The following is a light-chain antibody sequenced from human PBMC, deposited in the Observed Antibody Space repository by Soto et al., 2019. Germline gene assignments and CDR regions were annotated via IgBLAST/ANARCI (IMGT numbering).Light chain of an antibody. V-gene: IGKV3-15*01. J-gene: IGKJ4*01. CDR1: QSVSSN. CDR2: GAS. CDR3: QQYNNWPPT. Sequence: EIVMTQSPATLSVSQGERATLSCRASQSVSSNLAWYQQKPGQAPRLLIYGASTRATGIPARFSGSGSGTEFTLTISSLQSEDFAVYYCQQYNNWPPTFGGGTRWISN.